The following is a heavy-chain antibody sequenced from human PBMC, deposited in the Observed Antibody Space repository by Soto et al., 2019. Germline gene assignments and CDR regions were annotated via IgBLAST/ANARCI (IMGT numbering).Heavy chain of an antibody. CDR3: ARGIGQPLDY. CDR1: AYTFTSYD. V-gene: IGHV1-18*01. Sequence: QVRLVQSGAEVKKPGASVKVSCKASAYTFTSYDISWVRQAPGQGLERMGWISTCNDNKNYAPKLQSGATMPTDTSTNPAYMELRSITSDDTVEYYCARGIGQPLDYWDQGTLVIVSS. CDR2: ISTCNDNK. D-gene: IGHD6-13*01. J-gene: IGHJ4*02.